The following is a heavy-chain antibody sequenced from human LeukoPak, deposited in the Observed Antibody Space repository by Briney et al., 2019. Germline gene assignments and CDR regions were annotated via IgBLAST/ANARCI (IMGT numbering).Heavy chain of an antibody. Sequence: ASVKVSCKASGYTFSDNYMHWVRQAPGQGLEYMGWIKPNGGGTKYAQKFQGRVTMTRDTSISTAYMELNRLRSDDTAVYFRARGTWFGDSLGTDFWGQGTLVTVSS. CDR3: ARGTWFGDSLGTDF. J-gene: IGHJ4*02. CDR2: IKPNGGGT. V-gene: IGHV1-2*02. CDR1: GYTFSDNY. D-gene: IGHD3-10*01.